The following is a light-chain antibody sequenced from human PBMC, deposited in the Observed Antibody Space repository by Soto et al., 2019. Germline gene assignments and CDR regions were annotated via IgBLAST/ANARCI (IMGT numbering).Light chain of an antibody. CDR1: QSVSSN. CDR3: QQYNKWPPYT. J-gene: IGKJ2*01. V-gene: IGKV3-15*01. Sequence: EIVMTQSPATLSVSPGERATLSCRASQSVSSNLAWYQQKPGQAPRLLIYGASTRATGIPARFSGSGSGTEFTLTMCSLQSEDFAVYYCQQYNKWPPYTF. CDR2: GAS.